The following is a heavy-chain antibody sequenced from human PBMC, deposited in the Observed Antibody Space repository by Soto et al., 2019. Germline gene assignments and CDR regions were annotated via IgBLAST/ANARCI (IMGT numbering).Heavy chain of an antibody. CDR3: ARGEVVALGY. CDR2: IYYSGST. Sequence: SETLSLTCSVSGGSIIRSPYYWGWARQSPGKGLEWIGCIYYSGSTNYNPSLESRVAISVDMSTNQFSLKLSSVTAADTAVYYCARGEVVALGYWGQGTLVTVSS. J-gene: IGHJ4*02. CDR1: GGSIIRSPYY. D-gene: IGHD2-15*01. V-gene: IGHV4-39*07.